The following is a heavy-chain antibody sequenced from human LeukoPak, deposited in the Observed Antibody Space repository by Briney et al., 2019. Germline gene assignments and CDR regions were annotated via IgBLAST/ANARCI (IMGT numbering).Heavy chain of an antibody. Sequence: ASVKVSCKASAYTFTDYYIHLVRQAPGQGLEWMGRINPNTGDTNFAQKFQGRVTMTRDMSISTAFMDLSSLRSDDTAVYYCARYHYGLDYWGQGTLVTVSS. CDR2: INPNTGDT. CDR3: ARYHYGLDY. D-gene: IGHD4-17*01. V-gene: IGHV1-2*06. CDR1: AYTFTDYY. J-gene: IGHJ4*02.